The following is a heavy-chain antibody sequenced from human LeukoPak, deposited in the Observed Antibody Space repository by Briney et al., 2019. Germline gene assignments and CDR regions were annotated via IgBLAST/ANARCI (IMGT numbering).Heavy chain of an antibody. J-gene: IGHJ6*02. Sequence: GGSLRLSCEASGFTVSSNYMSWVRQAPGKGLEWVSVIYSGGSTYYADSVKGRFTISRDNSKNTLYLQMSSLRAEDTAVYYCARDLEVGTVYYYGMDVWGQGTTVTVSS. CDR1: GFTVSSNY. CDR3: ARDLEVGTVYYYGMDV. V-gene: IGHV3-66*02. D-gene: IGHD3/OR15-3a*01. CDR2: IYSGGST.